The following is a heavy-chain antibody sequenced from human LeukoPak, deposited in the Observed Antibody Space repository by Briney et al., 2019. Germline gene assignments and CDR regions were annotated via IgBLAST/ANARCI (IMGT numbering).Heavy chain of an antibody. J-gene: IGHJ5*02. Sequence: ASVKVSCKASGYTFTSYGISWVRQAPGEGLEWVGWISAYNGNTNYAQQLQGRVTMTTDTYTSTACMELRRLRSDDTAVYYCARVEPASERYCGGDCYSRFDPWGQGTLVTVSS. CDR3: ARVEPASERYCGGDCYSRFDP. V-gene: IGHV1-18*01. CDR1: GYTFTSYG. CDR2: ISAYNGNT. D-gene: IGHD2-21*02.